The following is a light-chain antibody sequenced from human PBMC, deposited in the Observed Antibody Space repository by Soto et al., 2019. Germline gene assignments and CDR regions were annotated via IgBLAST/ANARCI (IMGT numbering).Light chain of an antibody. CDR3: QQDDNWPSVT. CDR1: QSVSSN. V-gene: IGKV3-15*01. J-gene: IGKJ4*01. CDR2: XTS. Sequence: IVLTQSPGTLSLSPGERATLSCRASQSVSSNLAWYQQEPGQAPSLLIYXTSARATGIPATFSGSGSGTEFTLTISSLQSEDLAIYYCQQDDNWPSVTFGGGTKVDIK.